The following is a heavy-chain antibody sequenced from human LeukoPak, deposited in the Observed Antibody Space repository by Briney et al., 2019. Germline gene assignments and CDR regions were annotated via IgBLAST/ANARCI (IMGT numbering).Heavy chain of an antibody. CDR2: INPNSGGT. Sequence: ASVKVSCKASGYTFTGYYMHWVRQAPGQGLKWMGWINPNSGGTNYAQKFQGRVTMTRDTSISTAYMELSRLRSDDTAVYYCARDRGFAVVVAATFTFDYWGQGTLVTVSS. J-gene: IGHJ4*02. CDR3: ARDRGFAVVVAATFTFDY. CDR1: GYTFTGYY. D-gene: IGHD2-15*01. V-gene: IGHV1-2*02.